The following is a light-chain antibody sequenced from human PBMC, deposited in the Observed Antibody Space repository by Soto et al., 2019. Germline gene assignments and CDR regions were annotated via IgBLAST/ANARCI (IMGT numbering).Light chain of an antibody. V-gene: IGKV1-5*01. Sequence: DIQMTQSPSTLSASVGGRVTITCRASQSVGTWVAWYQPKRGKAPKVXIYGASNLESGVPSRFSGSGSGTECTLTITTLQPDDVATYFCQHYRRITWSFGPGTKVDIK. CDR1: QSVGTW. J-gene: IGKJ1*01. CDR3: QHYRRITWS. CDR2: GAS.